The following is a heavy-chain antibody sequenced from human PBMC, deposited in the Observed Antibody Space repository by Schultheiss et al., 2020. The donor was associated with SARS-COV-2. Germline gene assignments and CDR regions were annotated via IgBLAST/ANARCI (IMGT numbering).Heavy chain of an antibody. V-gene: IGHV1-2*02. Sequence: ASVKVSCKASGYTFTGYYMHWVRQAPGQGLEWMGWINPNSGGTNYAQKFQGRVTMTRDTSISTAYMELSRLRSDDTAVYYCAREFDVGATTGGSAFDIWGQGTMVTVSS. CDR3: AREFDVGATTGGSAFDI. D-gene: IGHD1-26*01. CDR2: INPNSGGT. J-gene: IGHJ3*02. CDR1: GYTFTGYY.